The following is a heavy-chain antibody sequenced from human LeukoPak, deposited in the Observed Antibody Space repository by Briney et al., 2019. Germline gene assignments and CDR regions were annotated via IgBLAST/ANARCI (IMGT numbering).Heavy chain of an antibody. CDR3: ATIATIHPSGGYYYMDV. D-gene: IGHD5-12*01. V-gene: IGHV4-34*01. CDR1: GGSFNDYY. CDR2: INHSRIT. J-gene: IGHJ6*03. Sequence: SETLSLTCAVYGGSFNDYYWSWIRQPPGKGLEWIGEINHSRITNYNPSLKSRVTISVDTSKKQFSLKVNSVTAADTAVYYCATIATIHPSGGYYYMDVWGKGTTVTISS.